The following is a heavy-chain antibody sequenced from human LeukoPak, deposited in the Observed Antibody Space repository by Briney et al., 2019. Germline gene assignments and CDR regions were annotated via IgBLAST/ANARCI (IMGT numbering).Heavy chain of an antibody. CDR1: GFTFSAYW. Sequence: PGGSLRLSCAASGFTFSAYWMHWVRQAPGKGLVWVSRINSDGSSTSYAESVKGRFTIPRDNAKNTLYLQMNSLRAEDTAVYYCARERGAAAELDYWGQGTLVTVSS. J-gene: IGHJ4*02. D-gene: IGHD6-13*01. CDR2: INSDGSST. V-gene: IGHV3-74*01. CDR3: ARERGAAAELDY.